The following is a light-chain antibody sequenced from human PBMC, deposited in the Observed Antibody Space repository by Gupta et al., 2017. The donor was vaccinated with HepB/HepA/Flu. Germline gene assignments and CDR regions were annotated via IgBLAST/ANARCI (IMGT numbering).Light chain of an antibody. V-gene: IGLV3-21*03. CDR2: DDS. J-gene: IGLJ2*01. CDR3: QVWDRSSDHPRVV. CDR1: NIGSKS. Sequence: SYVLTQPPSVSVAPGKPARITSGGNNIGSKSVHWYQQKPGQAPVLVVYDDSDRPSGSPERFSGSNSGNTATLTISRVEAGDEADYYCQVWDRSSDHPRVVFGGGTKLTAL.